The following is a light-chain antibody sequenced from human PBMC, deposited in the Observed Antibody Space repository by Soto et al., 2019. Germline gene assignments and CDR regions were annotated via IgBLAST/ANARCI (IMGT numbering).Light chain of an antibody. CDR2: GAS. Sequence: ERVLTQSPDTLSVSPGGRATLSCRASQSISSNLAWYQQKPGQAPRLLIYGASTRATGIPARFSGSGFGTDYTLTISSLEPEDFAVYYCQQRSKWRTFGQGTKVDIK. J-gene: IGKJ1*01. CDR3: QQRSKWRT. CDR1: QSISSN. V-gene: IGKV3-11*01.